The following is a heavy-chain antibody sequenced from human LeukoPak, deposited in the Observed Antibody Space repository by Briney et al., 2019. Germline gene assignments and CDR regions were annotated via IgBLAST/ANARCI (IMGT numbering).Heavy chain of an antibody. J-gene: IGHJ6*02. Sequence: GGSLRLSCAASGFIFGDYAMHWVREAPGKGLQWVSLISGDGGDTYYADSVKGRFTVSRDNSKNSLYLQMNSLRTDDSALYYCAKDIIYRRHTVATPVGNYFYYYGMDVWGQGTTVTVSS. D-gene: IGHD5-12*01. CDR2: ISGDGGDT. CDR1: GFIFGDYA. CDR3: AKDIIYRRHTVATPVGNYFYYYGMDV. V-gene: IGHV3-43*02.